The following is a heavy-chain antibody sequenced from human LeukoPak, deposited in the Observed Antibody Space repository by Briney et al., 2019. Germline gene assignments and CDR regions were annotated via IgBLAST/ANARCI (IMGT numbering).Heavy chain of an antibody. CDR1: GGSISSGSYY. V-gene: IGHV4-61*02. Sequence: PSETLSLTCTVSGGSISSGSYYWSWIRQPAGKGLEWIGRICTSGSTNYNPSLKSRVTISVDTSKNQFSLKLTSVTAADTAVYYCARGEIFTAFGPEVYYMDVWGKGTTVTVSS. CDR3: ARGEIFTAFGPEVYYMDV. J-gene: IGHJ6*03. CDR2: ICTSGST. D-gene: IGHD3-3*01.